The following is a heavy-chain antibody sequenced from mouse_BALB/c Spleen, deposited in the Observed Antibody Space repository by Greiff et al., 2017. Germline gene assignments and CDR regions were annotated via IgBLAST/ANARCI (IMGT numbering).Heavy chain of an antibody. CDR3: ARGGGNYGKGYYFDY. CDR1: GFTFSSFG. Sequence: EVKLVESGGGLVQPGGSRKLSCAASGFTFSSFGMHWVRQAPEKGLEWVAYISSGSSTIYYADTVKGRFTISRDNPMNTLFLQMTSLRSEDTAMYYCARGGGNYGKGYYFDYWGQGTTLTVSS. V-gene: IGHV5-17*02. J-gene: IGHJ2*01. CDR2: ISSGSSTI. D-gene: IGHD2-1*01.